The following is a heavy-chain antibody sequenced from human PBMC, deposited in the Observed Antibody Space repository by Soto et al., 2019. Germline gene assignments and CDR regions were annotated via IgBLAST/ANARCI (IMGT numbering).Heavy chain of an antibody. J-gene: IGHJ4*02. D-gene: IGHD3-10*01. CDR2: FRSSGDGGTT. Sequence: GSLRLSCAASGFTFSSYSMSWVRQAPGKGLEWVSGFRSSGDGGTTYYADSVKGRFTISRDNSKNTLFLQMNSLRAEDTAIYYCAKKVNSGPGSQYFDYWGQGTLVTVSS. V-gene: IGHV3-23*01. CDR3: AKKVNSGPGSQYFDY. CDR1: GFTFSSYS.